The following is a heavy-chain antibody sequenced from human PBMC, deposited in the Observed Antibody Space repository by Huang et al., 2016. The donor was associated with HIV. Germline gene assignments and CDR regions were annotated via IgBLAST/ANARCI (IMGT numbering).Heavy chain of an antibody. D-gene: IGHD2-15*01. CDR1: GYTFSNYD. V-gene: IGHV1-8*01. CDR3: ATLPPVNYGRSGGRVRDY. CDR2: MNPTRGNT. Sequence: QVQLVQSGAEVKKPGASVKVSCKASGYTFSNYDVNWVRQATGQGREWMGCMNPTRGNTGYARKVQGRVTMTRSTSISTAYMELSRLRFEDTAVYYCATLPPVNYGRSGGRVRDYWGQGSLVTVSS. J-gene: IGHJ4*02.